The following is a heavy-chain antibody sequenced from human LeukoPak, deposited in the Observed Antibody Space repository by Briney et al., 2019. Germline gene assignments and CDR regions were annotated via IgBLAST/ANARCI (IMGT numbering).Heavy chain of an antibody. CDR1: GFTFDDYG. CDR2: ISWNSGRI. CDR3: ARDLGSVDI. J-gene: IGHJ3*02. V-gene: IGHV3-9*01. D-gene: IGHD3-16*01. Sequence: GRSLRLSCAASGFTFDDYGMHWVRQAPGKGLEWVSGISWNSGRIGYADSVKGRFTISRDSAKNSLYLQMNSLRAEDTALYYCARDLGSVDIWGQGTMVTVSS.